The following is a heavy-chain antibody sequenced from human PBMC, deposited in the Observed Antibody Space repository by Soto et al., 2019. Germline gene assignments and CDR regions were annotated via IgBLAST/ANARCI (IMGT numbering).Heavy chain of an antibody. V-gene: IGHV1-69*12. Sequence: QVQLVQSGAEVKKPGSSVKVSCKASGGTFSSYAISWVRQAPGQGLEWMGGIIPIFGTANYAQKFQGRVTFTADESTSTAYMELSSRRFEDTAVYYCARVAEYSYGAYYFDYWGQGTLVTVSS. CDR1: GGTFSSYA. CDR3: ARVAEYSYGAYYFDY. J-gene: IGHJ4*02. CDR2: IIPIFGTA. D-gene: IGHD5-18*01.